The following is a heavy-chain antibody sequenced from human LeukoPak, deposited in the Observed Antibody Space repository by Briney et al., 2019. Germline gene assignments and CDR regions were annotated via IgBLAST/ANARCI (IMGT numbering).Heavy chain of an antibody. CDR3: ARMDIVVVPADY. V-gene: IGHV1-2*06. Sequence: ASVKVSCKASGYTFTGYYMHWVRQAPGQGLEGMGRINPNSDSTNYAQKFEGRVTMTRDTSISTAYMELSRLRSDDTAVYYCARMDIVVVPADYWGQGTLVTVSS. CDR1: GYTFTGYY. J-gene: IGHJ4*02. D-gene: IGHD2-2*03. CDR2: INPNSDST.